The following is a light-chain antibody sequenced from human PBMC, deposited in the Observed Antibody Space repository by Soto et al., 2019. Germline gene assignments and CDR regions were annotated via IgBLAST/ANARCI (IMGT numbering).Light chain of an antibody. V-gene: IGKV3-11*01. CDR3: QQRNNWPYT. CDR2: DTS. J-gene: IGKJ2*01. Sequence: EIVLTQSPATLSLSPGERATLSCRASQSVSSYLGWYQQKPGQAPRLLIYDTSNRATGIPARFSGSGSGTDFTLSISSLEPEDSAVYYCQQRNNWPYTFGQGTKLEI. CDR1: QSVSSY.